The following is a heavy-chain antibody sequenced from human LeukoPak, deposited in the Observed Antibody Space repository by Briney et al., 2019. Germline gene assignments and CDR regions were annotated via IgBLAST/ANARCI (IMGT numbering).Heavy chain of an antibody. CDR2: IRQDGSDK. D-gene: IGHD2-15*01. V-gene: IGHV3-7*01. CDR3: ARHSRGSPIDD. CDR1: GFTFNSYW. J-gene: IGHJ4*02. Sequence: TGGSLRLSCAASGFTFNSYWMSWVRQAPEKGPEWLANIRQDGSDKQYVDSVKGRFTISRDNAKNSLYLQMNSLSAEDTAVYYGARHSRGSPIDDWGQGTLVTVSS.